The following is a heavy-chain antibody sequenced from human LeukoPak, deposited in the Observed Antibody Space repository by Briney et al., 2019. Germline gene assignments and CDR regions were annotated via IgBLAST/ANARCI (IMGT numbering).Heavy chain of an antibody. J-gene: IGHJ4*02. CDR2: IRSDGSNK. CDR1: GFTFSSYS. V-gene: IGHV3-30*02. CDR3: AKDQDGDLPDY. D-gene: IGHD4-17*01. Sequence: PGGSLRLSCAASGFTFSSYSMNWVRQAPGKGLEWMAFIRSDGSNKYYADSVKGRFTISRDNSKNTLYLQMNSLRAEDTAVYYCAKDQDGDLPDYWGQGTLVTVSS.